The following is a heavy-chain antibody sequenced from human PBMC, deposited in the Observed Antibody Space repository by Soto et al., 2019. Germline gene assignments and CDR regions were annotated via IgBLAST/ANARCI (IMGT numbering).Heavy chain of an antibody. V-gene: IGHV3-30-3*01. CDR2: ISYDGSNK. J-gene: IGHJ4*02. CDR1: GFTFSSYA. D-gene: IGHD3-16*01. Sequence: QVQLVESGGGVVQPGRSLRLSCAASGFTFSSYAMHWVRQAPGKGLEWVAVISYDGSNKYYADSVKGRFTISRDNSKNTLYLQMNSLRAEDTAVYYCARTGPISARSGRLGPTIDYWGQGTLVTVSS. CDR3: ARTGPISARSGRLGPTIDY.